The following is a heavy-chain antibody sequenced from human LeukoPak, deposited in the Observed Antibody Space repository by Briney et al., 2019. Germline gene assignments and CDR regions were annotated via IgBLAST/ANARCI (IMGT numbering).Heavy chain of an antibody. J-gene: IGHJ4*02. CDR1: GFTFSSYW. D-gene: IGHD3-16*01. Sequence: GGXXRLSCAASGFTFSSYWMSWVRQAPGKGLEWVANIKQDGSEKHYVDSVKGGFTISRDKAKNSLYLQMNSLRAEDSAVYYCASGPDWGSDYWGQGTLVTVSS. CDR2: IKQDGSEK. V-gene: IGHV3-7*01. CDR3: ASGPDWGSDY.